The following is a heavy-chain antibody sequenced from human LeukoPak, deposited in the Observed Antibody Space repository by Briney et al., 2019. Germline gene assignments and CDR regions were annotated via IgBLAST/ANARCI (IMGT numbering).Heavy chain of an antibody. J-gene: IGHJ6*03. CDR1: GLTFSSYS. CDR2: ISSSSSYI. CDR3: ARDRDDFWYYYYMDV. D-gene: IGHD3-3*01. Sequence: GGSLRLSXAASGLTFSSYSMNWVRQAPGKGLEWVSSISSSSSYIYYADSVKGRFTISRDNAKNSLYLQMNSLRAEDTAVYYCARDRDDFWYYYYMDVWGKGTTVTVSS. V-gene: IGHV3-21*01.